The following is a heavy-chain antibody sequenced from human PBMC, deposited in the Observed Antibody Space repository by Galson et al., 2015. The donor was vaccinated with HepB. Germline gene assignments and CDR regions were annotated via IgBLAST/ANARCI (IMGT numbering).Heavy chain of an antibody. CDR1: GYTFTSYA. CDR3: ALTETGSSWPYYYYGMDV. CDR2: INAGNGNT. J-gene: IGHJ6*02. Sequence: SVKVSCKASGYTFTSYAMHWVRQAPGQRLEWMGWINAGNGNTKYSQKFQGRVTITRDTSASTAYMELSSLRSEDTAVYYCALTETGSSWPYYYYGMDVWGQGTTVAVSS. D-gene: IGHD6-13*01. V-gene: IGHV1-3*01.